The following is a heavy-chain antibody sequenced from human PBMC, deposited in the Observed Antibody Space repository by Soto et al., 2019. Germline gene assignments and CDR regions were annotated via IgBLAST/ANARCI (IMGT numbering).Heavy chain of an antibody. Sequence: PGESLKISCKGSGYSFTSYWIGWVRQMPGKGLEWMGIIYPGDSDTRYSTSFQGQVTISADKSISTAYLQWSSLKASDTAMYYCARVSYDILSGYYPYYYFYYGMDVWGQGTTVTVSS. CDR1: GYSFTSYW. D-gene: IGHD3-9*01. CDR3: ARVSYDILSGYYPYYYFYYGMDV. J-gene: IGHJ6*02. CDR2: IYPGDSDT. V-gene: IGHV5-51*01.